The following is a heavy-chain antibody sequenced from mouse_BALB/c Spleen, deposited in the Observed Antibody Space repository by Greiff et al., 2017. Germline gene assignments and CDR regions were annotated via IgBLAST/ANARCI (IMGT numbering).Heavy chain of an antibody. Sequence: QVQLQQSGAELARPGASVKMSCKASGYTFTSYTMHWVKQRPGQGLEWIGYINPSSGYTNYNQKFKDKATLTADKSSSTAYMQLSSLTSEDSAVYYCAREGELGRYFDYWGQGTTLTVSS. CDR3: AREGELGRYFDY. J-gene: IGHJ2*01. CDR1: GYTFTSYT. CDR2: INPSSGYT. V-gene: IGHV1-4*01. D-gene: IGHD4-1*01.